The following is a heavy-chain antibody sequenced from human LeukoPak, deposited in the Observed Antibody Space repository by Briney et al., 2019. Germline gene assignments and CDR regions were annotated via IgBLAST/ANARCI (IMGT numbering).Heavy chain of an antibody. Sequence: AGGSLRLSCAASGFTFSSYAMHWVRQAPGKGLEWVAVISYDGSNKYYADSVKGRFTISRDNSKNTLYLQMNSLRAEDTAVYYCARNDYKNWFDPWGQGTLVTVSS. D-gene: IGHD4-11*01. V-gene: IGHV3-30-3*01. CDR1: GFTFSSYA. J-gene: IGHJ5*02. CDR2: ISYDGSNK. CDR3: ARNDYKNWFDP.